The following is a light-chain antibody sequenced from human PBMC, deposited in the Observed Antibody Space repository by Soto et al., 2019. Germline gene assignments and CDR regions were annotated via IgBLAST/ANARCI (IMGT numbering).Light chain of an antibody. V-gene: IGKV3-20*01. J-gene: IGKJ1*01. CDR2: GAS. CDR1: QTVSSSY. Sequence: IVFTQCPGTLSLSPGERATLSCRASQTVSSSYLAWYQQKNGQAPRLVIYGASNRDTGIPDRFGGSGSGADFTLTISRLEPEDVSVYYCQQYGSSPRTFGQGTKVDIK. CDR3: QQYGSSPRT.